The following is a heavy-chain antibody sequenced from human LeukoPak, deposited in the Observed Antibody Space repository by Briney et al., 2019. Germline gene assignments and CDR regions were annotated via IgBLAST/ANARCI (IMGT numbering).Heavy chain of an antibody. J-gene: IGHJ5*02. CDR1: GFILTDYG. D-gene: IGHD4-17*01. Sequence: GGSLRLSRAASGFILTDYGMHWVRQAPGKGLDWVAFMSYDGGNKYYADSVKGRFTISRDNSKNTLYLQMNTLRAEDTAVYYCAKVGRNYGDYNGWFDHWGQGTLVTVSS. V-gene: IGHV3-30*18. CDR2: MSYDGGNK. CDR3: AKVGRNYGDYNGWFDH.